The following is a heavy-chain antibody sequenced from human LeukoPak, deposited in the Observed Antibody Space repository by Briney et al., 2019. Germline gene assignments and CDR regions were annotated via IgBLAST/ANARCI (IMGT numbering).Heavy chain of an antibody. CDR2: INPNSGGT. Sequence: GASVKVSCKASGYTFTGYYMHWVRQAPGQGLEWMGWINPNSGGTNYAQKFQGRVTMTRDMSTSTVYMELSSLRSDDTAVYYCAKGGAVAGSGRGGFYYYMDVWGKGTTVTVSS. V-gene: IGHV1-2*02. J-gene: IGHJ6*03. CDR3: AKGGAVAGSGRGGFYYYMDV. D-gene: IGHD6-19*01. CDR1: GYTFTGYY.